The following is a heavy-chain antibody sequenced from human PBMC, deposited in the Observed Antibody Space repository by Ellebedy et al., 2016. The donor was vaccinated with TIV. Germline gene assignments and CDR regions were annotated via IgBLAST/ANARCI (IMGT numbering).Heavy chain of an antibody. Sequence: MPSETLSLTCSVSGGSINSDPYYWGWVRQPQGKGLEWIGSIYYSGSNFASPSLKSRVVMSMDRASNQFSLRLSSVTAADTAVYFCARILPVTYSTAFDIWGPGTMVTVSS. CDR1: GGSINSDPYY. D-gene: IGHD6-13*01. V-gene: IGHV4-39*07. CDR2: IYYSGSN. J-gene: IGHJ3*02. CDR3: ARILPVTYSTAFDI.